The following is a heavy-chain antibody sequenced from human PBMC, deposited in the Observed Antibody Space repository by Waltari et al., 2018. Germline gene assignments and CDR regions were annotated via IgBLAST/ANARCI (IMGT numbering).Heavy chain of an antibody. Sequence: VQLLESGGGLVQPGGSLRLTGTASGLSFSTYGMTWVRQAPGKGLAWVSSISPNSISTYYADSVKGRFTISRDNSKSTVILQLSSLRVEDTAIYYCAKGQGGRRWYFDYWGQGSQVTVSS. CDR2: ISPNSIST. D-gene: IGHD3-16*01. CDR1: GLSFSTYG. J-gene: IGHJ4*02. V-gene: IGHV3-23*01. CDR3: AKGQGGRRWYFDY.